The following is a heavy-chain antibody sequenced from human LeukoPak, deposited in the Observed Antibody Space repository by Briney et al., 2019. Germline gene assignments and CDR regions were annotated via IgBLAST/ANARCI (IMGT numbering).Heavy chain of an antibody. J-gene: IGHJ6*02. CDR2: IYYSGST. Sequence: SETLSLTCTVSGGSISSYYWSWIRQPPGKGLEWIGYIYYSGSTNYNLSLKSRVTISVDTSKNQFSLKLSSVTAADTAVYYCARVRQPPFYGMDVWGQGTTVTVSS. CDR3: ARVRQPPFYGMDV. CDR1: GGSISSYY. V-gene: IGHV4-59*01. D-gene: IGHD6-13*01.